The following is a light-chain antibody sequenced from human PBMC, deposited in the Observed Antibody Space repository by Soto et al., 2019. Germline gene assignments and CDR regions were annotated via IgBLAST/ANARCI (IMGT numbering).Light chain of an antibody. J-gene: IGKJ2*01. Sequence: DIQMTQTPSSLAASVGDRVIITCRASQTISIYANWYQKKPGKAPRLLIFGASNLQSGASPRFSGSGSATYFTLTITNLQPEDLAIYYCQQTYSAPYTFGQGTKLEIK. V-gene: IGKV1-39*01. CDR1: QTISIY. CDR2: GAS. CDR3: QQTYSAPYT.